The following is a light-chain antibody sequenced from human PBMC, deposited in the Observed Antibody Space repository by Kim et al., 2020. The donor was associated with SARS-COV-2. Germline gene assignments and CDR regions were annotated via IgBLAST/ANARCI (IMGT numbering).Light chain of an antibody. CDR3: NSRDSSGNPWV. Sequence: ALGKTVRITCQGNSLRRYYASWYQQKPGQAPVLVIYGKNNRPSGIPDRFSGSSSGNTASLTITGAQAEDEADYYCNSRDSSGNPWVFGGGTKVTVL. V-gene: IGLV3-19*01. CDR1: SLRRYY. CDR2: GKN. J-gene: IGLJ3*02.